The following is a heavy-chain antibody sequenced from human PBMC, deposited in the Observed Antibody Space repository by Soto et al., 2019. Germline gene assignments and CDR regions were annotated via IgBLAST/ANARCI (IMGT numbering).Heavy chain of an antibody. V-gene: IGHV4-59*01. J-gene: IGHJ4*02. CDR1: GGSISSYY. CDR3: ARDNGFWSGYHYFDY. Sequence: PSETLSLTCTVSGGSISSYYLSWIRQPPGKGLEWIGYIYYSGSTNYNPSLKSRVTISVDTSKNQFSLKLSSVTAADTAVYYCARDNGFWSGYHYFDYWGQGTLVTVSS. D-gene: IGHD3-3*01. CDR2: IYYSGST.